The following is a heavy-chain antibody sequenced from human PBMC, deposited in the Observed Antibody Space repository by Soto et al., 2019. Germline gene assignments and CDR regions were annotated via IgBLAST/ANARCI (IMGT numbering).Heavy chain of an antibody. J-gene: IGHJ4*02. CDR3: ARDSDFLREGDYLDY. CDR2: IWYDGTNE. D-gene: IGHD3-3*01. Sequence: QVQLVESGGGVVQPGRSLRLSCAASGFTFRSYGMHWVRQAPGKGLEWVAVIWYDGTNEFYADSVKGRFTISRDNAKNTLYLQMTSLRVEDTAVYYCARDSDFLREGDYLDYWGQGTLVIVSS. CDR1: GFTFRSYG. V-gene: IGHV3-33*01.